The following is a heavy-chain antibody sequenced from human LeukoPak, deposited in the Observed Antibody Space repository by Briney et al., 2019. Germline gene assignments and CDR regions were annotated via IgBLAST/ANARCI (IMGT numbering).Heavy chain of an antibody. CDR2: FDPEDGET. CDR3: ATDPMGGSGWYDDY. CDR1: GYTLTELS. V-gene: IGHV1-24*01. J-gene: IGHJ4*02. Sequence: ASVKVSCKVSGYTLTELSMHWVRQAPGKGLEWMGGFDPEDGETIYAQKFQGRVTMTEDTSIDTAYMELSSLRSEDTAVYYCATDPMGGSGWYDDYWGQGTLVTVSS. D-gene: IGHD6-19*01.